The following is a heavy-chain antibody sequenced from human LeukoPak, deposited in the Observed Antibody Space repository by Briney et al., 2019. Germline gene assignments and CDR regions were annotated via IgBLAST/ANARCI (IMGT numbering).Heavy chain of an antibody. Sequence: SETLSLTCTVSGGSISSYYWSWIRQPPGKGLEWIGYIYYSGSTNYNPSLKSRVTISVDTSKNQFSLKLSSGTAADTAVYYCARDRWATVHAFDIWGQGTMVTVSS. D-gene: IGHD4-17*01. CDR3: ARDRWATVHAFDI. J-gene: IGHJ3*02. CDR1: GGSISSYY. V-gene: IGHV4-59*01. CDR2: IYYSGST.